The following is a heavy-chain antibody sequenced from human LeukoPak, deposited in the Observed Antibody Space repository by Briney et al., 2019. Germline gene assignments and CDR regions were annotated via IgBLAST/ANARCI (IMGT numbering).Heavy chain of an antibody. D-gene: IGHD1-26*01. CDR2: ISGSGGST. CDR3: AKDPAYSGSYYFQH. CDR1: GFTFSSYA. J-gene: IGHJ1*01. Sequence: GGSLRLSRAASGFTFSSYAMSWVRQAPGKGLEWVSAISGSGGSTYYADSVKGRFTISRDNSKNTLYLQMNSLRAEDTAVYYCAKDPAYSGSYYFQHWGQGTLVTVSS. V-gene: IGHV3-23*01.